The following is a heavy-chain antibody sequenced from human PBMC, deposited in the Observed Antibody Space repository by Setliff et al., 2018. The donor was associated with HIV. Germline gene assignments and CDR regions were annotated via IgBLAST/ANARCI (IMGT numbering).Heavy chain of an antibody. Sequence: PGESLKISCKGSGYSFTSYWIGWVRPMPGKGLEWMGIIDPGDSDTRYSPFCQGQVTISADKSISTADLQWSSTKASDTAMYYCARRMWQQDSKFMYYFDYWGQGTLVTVSS. CDR2: IDPGDSDT. CDR3: ARRMWQQDSKFMYYFDY. CDR1: GYSFTSYW. V-gene: IGHV5-51*01. J-gene: IGHJ4*02. D-gene: IGHD6-13*01.